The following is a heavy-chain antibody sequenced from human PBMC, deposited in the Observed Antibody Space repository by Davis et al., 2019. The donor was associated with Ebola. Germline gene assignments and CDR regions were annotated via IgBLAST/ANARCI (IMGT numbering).Heavy chain of an antibody. D-gene: IGHD5-24*01. CDR1: GYGFASYW. J-gene: IGHJ5*02. CDR3: ARLTGMATIREWFDP. V-gene: IGHV5-51*01. Sequence: GESLKISCKGSGYGFASYWIGWVRQMPGKGLEWMGIIYPGDSDTRYSPSFQGQVTIPADKSISTAYLQWSSLKASDTAMYYCARLTGMATIREWFDPWGQGTLVTVSS. CDR2: IYPGDSDT.